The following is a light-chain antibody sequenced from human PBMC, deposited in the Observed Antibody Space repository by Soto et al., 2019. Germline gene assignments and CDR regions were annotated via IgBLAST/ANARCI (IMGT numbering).Light chain of an antibody. CDR3: QQYHSYSGT. J-gene: IGKJ1*01. CDR1: QTIDSC. V-gene: IGKV1-5*03. CDR2: KAS. Sequence: SHITQSPSAMSASVGDRVTIAVRASQTIDSCLAWYQQRPGQPPNLLIYKASAMASGVPSRFSGSGSGTEFTLTINSLQSDDFATYYCQQYHSYSGTFGQGTKVDIK.